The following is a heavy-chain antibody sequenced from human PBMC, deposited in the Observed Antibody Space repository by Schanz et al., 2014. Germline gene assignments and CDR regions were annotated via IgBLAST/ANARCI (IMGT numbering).Heavy chain of an antibody. CDR1: GYTFTSYY. V-gene: IGHV1-46*01. D-gene: IGHD3-3*01. CDR2: INPYDDTI. CDR3: VTEKRMESGTWAKAFDI. J-gene: IGHJ3*02. Sequence: QVQLVQSGPEVKKPGASVKVSCEASGYTFTSYYMHWVRQAPGQGLEWMGLINPYDDTIDYAKKFQGRFTMTRDTSTTTVYMELSSLRSDDTAMYYCVTEKRMESGTWAKAFDIWGQGTWVTVSS.